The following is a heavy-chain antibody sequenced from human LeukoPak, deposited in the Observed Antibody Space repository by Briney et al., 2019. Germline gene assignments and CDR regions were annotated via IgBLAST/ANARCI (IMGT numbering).Heavy chain of an antibody. D-gene: IGHD5-18*01. V-gene: IGHV3-33*06. Sequence: GGSLRLSCAASGFTFSSYGMHWVRQAPGKGLEWVAVIWYDGSNKYYADSVKGRFTISRDNSKNTLYLQMNSLRAEDTAVYYCAKPDRRGYSYGYDENDYWGQGTLVTVSS. CDR2: IWYDGSNK. CDR1: GFTFSSYG. CDR3: AKPDRRGYSYGYDENDY. J-gene: IGHJ4*02.